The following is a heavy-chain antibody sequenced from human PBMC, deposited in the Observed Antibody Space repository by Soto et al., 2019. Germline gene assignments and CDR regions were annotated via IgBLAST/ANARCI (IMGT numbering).Heavy chain of an antibody. Sequence: QVQLVQSGAEVKKPGSSVKVSCKASGGTFSSYAISWVRQAPGQWLEWMGGIIPIFGTANYAQKLQGRVTITADESTSTAYMELSSLRSEDTAVYYCASRIAARRYYYYGMDVWVQGTTVTVSS. CDR2: IIPIFGTA. CDR1: GGTFSSYA. D-gene: IGHD6-6*01. V-gene: IGHV1-69*01. CDR3: ASRIAARRYYYYGMDV. J-gene: IGHJ6*02.